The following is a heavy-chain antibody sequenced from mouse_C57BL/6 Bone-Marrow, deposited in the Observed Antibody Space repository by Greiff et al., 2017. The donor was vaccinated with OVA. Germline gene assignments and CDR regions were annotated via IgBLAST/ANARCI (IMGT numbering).Heavy chain of an antibody. CDR3: AHDYDAWFAY. V-gene: IGHV1-20*01. CDR1: GYSFTGYF. J-gene: IGHJ3*01. D-gene: IGHD2-4*01. CDR2: INPYNGDT. Sequence: VQLQQSGPELVKPGDSVKISCKASGYSFTGYFMNWVMQSHGKSLEWIGRINPYNGDTFYNQKFKGKATLTADKSSSTAYMQLSSLTSEDSAVYFCAHDYDAWFAYWGQGTLVTVSA.